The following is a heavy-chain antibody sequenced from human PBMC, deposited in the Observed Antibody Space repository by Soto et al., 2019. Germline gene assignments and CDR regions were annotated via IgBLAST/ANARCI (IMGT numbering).Heavy chain of an antibody. J-gene: IGHJ2*01. D-gene: IGHD3-16*01. CDR2: INPKRGGT. CDR3: ARESGITGRYWYFGL. Sequence: QVQLVQSGAEVKKPGASVKVSCTTYGYTFSDYFLHWVRQAPGQGPEWMGFINPKRGGTEYAQKFQGRVTMPRDTSSSTVSMDLSGLTSDDTAIYYCARESGITGRYWYFGLWGRGTLVTVSS. CDR1: GYTFSDYF. V-gene: IGHV1-2*02.